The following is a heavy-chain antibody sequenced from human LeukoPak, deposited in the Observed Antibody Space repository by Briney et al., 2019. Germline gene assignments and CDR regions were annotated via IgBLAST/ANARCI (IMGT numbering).Heavy chain of an antibody. J-gene: IGHJ4*02. Sequence: SETLSLTCAVSGGSISSSNWWSWVRPPPGKGLEWIGEIYHSGSTNYNPSLKSRVTISVDKSKNQFSLKLSSVTAADTAVYYCASTPLAAAGTGSLYWGQGTLVTVSS. CDR3: ASTPLAAAGTGSLY. CDR2: IYHSGST. CDR1: GGSISSSNW. D-gene: IGHD6-13*01. V-gene: IGHV4-4*02.